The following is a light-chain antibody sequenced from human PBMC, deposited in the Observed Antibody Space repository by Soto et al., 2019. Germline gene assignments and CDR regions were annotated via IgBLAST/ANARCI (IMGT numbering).Light chain of an antibody. CDR1: QSISGW. CDR3: QQSGT. J-gene: IGKJ1*01. Sequence: DIQMTQSPSTLSASVGDRVTITCRASQSISGWLAWYQQKPGKAPKLLIYDAYSLESGVPSRFSGSGSGTEFPLTISSLQPDDFATYYCQQSGTFGQGTKVEIK. V-gene: IGKV1-5*01. CDR2: DAY.